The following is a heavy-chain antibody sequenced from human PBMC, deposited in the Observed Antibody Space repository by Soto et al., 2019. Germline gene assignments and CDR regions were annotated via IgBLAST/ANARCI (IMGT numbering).Heavy chain of an antibody. V-gene: IGHV1-8*02. CDR2: MNPNSGNT. Sequence: GASVKVSCKASGYTFTGYYMHWVRQAPGQGLEWMGWMNPNSGNTGYAQKFQGRVTMTRNTSIRTAYMELSSLRSEDTAVYYCARVIAVAEYYFDYWGQGTLVTVSS. J-gene: IGHJ4*02. CDR3: ARVIAVAEYYFDY. D-gene: IGHD6-19*01. CDR1: GYTFTGYY.